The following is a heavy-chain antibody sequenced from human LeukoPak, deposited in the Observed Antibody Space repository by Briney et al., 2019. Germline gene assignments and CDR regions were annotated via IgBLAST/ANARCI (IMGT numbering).Heavy chain of an antibody. CDR1: GYTFTGYY. J-gene: IGHJ4*02. Sequence: ASVKVSCKASGYTFTGYYIHWVRQAPGQGLEWMGWINPNSGGTNFAQKFQGRFTMTRDTSTTTAYMELSSLRSDVTAVYYCARARMGSAYDYFDYWGQGTLVTVSS. D-gene: IGHD5-12*01. CDR3: ARARMGSAYDYFDY. CDR2: INPNSGGT. V-gene: IGHV1-2*02.